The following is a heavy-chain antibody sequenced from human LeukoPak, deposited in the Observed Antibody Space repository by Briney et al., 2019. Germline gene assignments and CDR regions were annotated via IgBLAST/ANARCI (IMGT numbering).Heavy chain of an antibody. D-gene: IGHD2-2*01. J-gene: IGHJ4*02. CDR3: ANHLACRSHNCPSFDE. CDR1: GFTFTSSA. Sequence: GASVKVSCKASGFTFTSSAVQWVRQARGQRLEWIGWIVVGSGNTNYAQKFQERVTITRDMSTSTAYMELSSLRSEDTAVYYCANHLACRSHNCPSFDEWGQGTLVTVSS. CDR2: IVVGSGNT. V-gene: IGHV1-58*01.